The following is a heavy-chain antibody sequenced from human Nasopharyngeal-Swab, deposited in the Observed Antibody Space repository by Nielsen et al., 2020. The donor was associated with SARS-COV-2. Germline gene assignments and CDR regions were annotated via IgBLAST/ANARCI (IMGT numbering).Heavy chain of an antibody. D-gene: IGHD3-3*01. CDR1: GFTFSSYS. J-gene: IGHJ4*02. CDR3: ARHLPLRFLEWLFPDYFDY. Sequence: GGSLRLSCAASGFTFSSYSMNWVRQAPGKGLEWGSSISSSSSYIYYADSVKGRFTISRDNAKNSLYLQMNSLRAEDTAVYYCARHLPLRFLEWLFPDYFDYWGQGTLVTVSS. V-gene: IGHV3-21*01. CDR2: ISSSSSYI.